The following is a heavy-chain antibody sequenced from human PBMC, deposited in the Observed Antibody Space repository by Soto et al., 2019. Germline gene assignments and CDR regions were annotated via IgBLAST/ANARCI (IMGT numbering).Heavy chain of an antibody. D-gene: IGHD6-13*01. Sequence: EVQLLESGGGLVQPGGSLRLSCAASGFTFSSYAMSWVRQAPGKGLEWVSAISGSGGSTYYADSVKGRFTISRDNSKDTLYLQMNSLRAEDMSVYYCAKGGWQQLVDYMDVWGKGTTVTVSS. CDR1: GFTFSSYA. CDR3: AKGGWQQLVDYMDV. J-gene: IGHJ6*03. V-gene: IGHV3-23*01. CDR2: ISGSGGST.